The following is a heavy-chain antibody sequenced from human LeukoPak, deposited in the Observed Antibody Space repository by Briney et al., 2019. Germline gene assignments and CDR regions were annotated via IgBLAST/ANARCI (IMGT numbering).Heavy chain of an antibody. J-gene: IGHJ4*02. CDR3: AKQRYNSNSDFDY. D-gene: IGHD1-1*01. Sequence: QAGGSLRLSCAASGFTFSSYAMTWVRQAPGKGLEWVSTISGSGGSTYYADSVKGRFTISRDNSKNTLYLQMNSLRAEDTAVYYCAKQRYNSNSDFDYWGQGTLVTVSS. V-gene: IGHV3-23*01. CDR1: GFTFSSYA. CDR2: ISGSGGST.